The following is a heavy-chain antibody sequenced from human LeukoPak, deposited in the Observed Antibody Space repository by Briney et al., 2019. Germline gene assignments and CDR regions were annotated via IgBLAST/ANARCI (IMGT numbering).Heavy chain of an antibody. CDR1: GLTFSNYA. CDR2: ISGSTGST. J-gene: IGHJ5*02. CDR3: ARDCYSSGWYGSGGSWFDP. V-gene: IGHV3-23*01. D-gene: IGHD6-19*01. Sequence: GGSLRLSCAASGLTFSNYAMNWVRQAPGKGLEWVSLISGSTGSTYYADSVKGRFSISRDNSKNTVYLQMNSLRVEDTAVYYCARDCYSSGWYGSGGSWFDPWGQGTLVTVSS.